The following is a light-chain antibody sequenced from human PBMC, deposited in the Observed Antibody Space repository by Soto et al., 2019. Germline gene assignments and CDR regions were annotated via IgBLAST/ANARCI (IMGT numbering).Light chain of an antibody. CDR1: SSNIGTNT. CDR3: AAKDDSLNGVV. V-gene: IGLV1-44*01. Sequence: QLVLTQPPSASGTPGQRVTISCSGSSSNIGTNTVNWYQQLPGMAPKLLIYMNNQRPSGVPDRFSGSKSGTSASLAISGLQSDDEADYYCAAKDDSLNGVVFGGGTKLTVL. J-gene: IGLJ2*01. CDR2: MNN.